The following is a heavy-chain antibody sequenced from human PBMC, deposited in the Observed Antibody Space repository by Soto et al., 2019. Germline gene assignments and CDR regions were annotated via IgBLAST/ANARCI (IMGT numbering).Heavy chain of an antibody. D-gene: IGHD4-17*01. V-gene: IGHV3-33*01. CDR2: VWFDGGNK. CDR3: ARAPAGDYTLYHYYTMDV. CDR1: GFTFSDHA. Sequence: TVGSLRISCEASGFTFSDHAMHWVRQAPGKGLEWVAVVWFDGGNKFYTDSVKGRFTISRDNSKNTLFLQMNSLRVVDTAVYYCARAPAGDYTLYHYYTMDVWGQGTPVTVSS. J-gene: IGHJ6*02.